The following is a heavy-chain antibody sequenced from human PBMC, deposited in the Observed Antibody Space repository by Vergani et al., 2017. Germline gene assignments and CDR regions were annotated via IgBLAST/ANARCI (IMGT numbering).Heavy chain of an antibody. CDR3: ARGGSSSGGVDY. CDR1: GGSISSGGYY. Sequence: QVQLQESGPGLVKPSQTLSLTGPFSGGSISSGGYYWSWIRQPPGKGLEWIGYIYYRGSTYYNPSLKSRVTISVDPSKNQFSLKLSSVTAADTAVYYCARGGSSSGGVDYWGQGTLVTVSS. J-gene: IGHJ4*02. CDR2: IYYRGST. V-gene: IGHV4-31*03. D-gene: IGHD6-6*01.